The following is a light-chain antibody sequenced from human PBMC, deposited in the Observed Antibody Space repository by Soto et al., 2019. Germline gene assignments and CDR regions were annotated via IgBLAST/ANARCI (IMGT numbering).Light chain of an antibody. CDR3: QKYNSAPKT. CDR1: QDISNY. Sequence: DIQMTQSPSSLSASVGDRVTITCRASQDISNYLAWYQQKPGEVPKLLIYAASTLQKGVQSRFSGGGSGTLFPLTISRLQPDDVATYYCQKYNSAPKTFGRGTRLEIK. CDR2: AAS. V-gene: IGKV1-27*01. J-gene: IGKJ2*01.